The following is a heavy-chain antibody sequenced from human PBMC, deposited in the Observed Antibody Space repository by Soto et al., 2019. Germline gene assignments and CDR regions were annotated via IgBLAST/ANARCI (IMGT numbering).Heavy chain of an antibody. V-gene: IGHV1-46*03. J-gene: IGHJ6*03. Sequence: QVQRVQSGAEVKKPGASVTVSCKASGYTFTSYYIHWVRQAPGQGLEWMGIINPSGGSTSYAQKVQGRVTMTRDTSTSTVYMEVSGLRSEDTAVYYCARDQEPSTLYYDYDYMDVWGKGTTVTVSS. CDR1: GYTFTSYY. CDR3: ARDQEPSTLYYDYDYMDV. CDR2: INPSGGST.